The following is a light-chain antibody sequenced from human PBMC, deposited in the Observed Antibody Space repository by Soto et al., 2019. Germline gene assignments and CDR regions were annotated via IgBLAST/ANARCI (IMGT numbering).Light chain of an antibody. CDR1: SSDIGGDDH. V-gene: IGLV2-14*01. Sequence: QSALTQPASVSGSPGQSITISCTGASSDIGGDDHVSWYQQHPGKAPKLMIYEVTNRPSGVSNRFSGSKSANTASLTIAGLQAEDEADYYCSSYSITSTHVLFGGGTKVTVL. J-gene: IGLJ2*01. CDR2: EVT. CDR3: SSYSITSTHVL.